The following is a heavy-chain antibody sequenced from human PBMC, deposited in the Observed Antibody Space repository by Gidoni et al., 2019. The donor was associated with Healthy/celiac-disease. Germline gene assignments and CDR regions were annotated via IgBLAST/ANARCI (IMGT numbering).Heavy chain of an antibody. CDR3: ARALGWLQVGILGY. D-gene: IGHD5-12*01. V-gene: IGHV1-46*01. J-gene: IGHJ4*02. CDR2: INPSGGRT. Sequence: QVQLVQSGAEVKKPGASVTGSCKASGYTFTSYSMHWVRQASGQGLEWMGIINPSGGRTSYAQKFQGRFTMTRDTSTSTVYMELSSLRSEDTAVYYCARALGWLQVGILGYWGQGTLVTVSS. CDR1: GYTFTSYS.